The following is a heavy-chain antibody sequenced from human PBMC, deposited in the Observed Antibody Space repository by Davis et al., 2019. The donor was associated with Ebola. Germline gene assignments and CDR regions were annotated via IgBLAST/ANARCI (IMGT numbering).Heavy chain of an antibody. Sequence: MPSETLSLTCTISSGSVDSGSYHWSWIRQPPGKALEWIGYISYDGSTHYNPSLKSRVSISTGASRSQFSLNLISVTAADAGVYYCSRGGWLNGDYSHYWGQGTHVTVSS. CDR1: SGSVDSGSYH. CDR2: ISYDGST. CDR3: SRGGWLNGDYSHY. J-gene: IGHJ4*02. V-gene: IGHV4-61*01. D-gene: IGHD4-17*01.